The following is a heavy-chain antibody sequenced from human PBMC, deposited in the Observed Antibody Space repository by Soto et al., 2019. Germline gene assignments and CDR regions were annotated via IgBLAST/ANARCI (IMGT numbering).Heavy chain of an antibody. V-gene: IGHV3-30*18. CDR3: AKDIAAAELAQYFDY. CDR2: ISYDGSNK. Sequence: PGGSLRLSCAASGFTFSSYGMHWVRQAPGKGLEWVAVISYDGSNKYYADSVKGRFTISRDNSKNALYLQMNSLRAEDTAVYYCAKDIAAAELAQYFDYWGPGTLVTV. D-gene: IGHD6-13*01. CDR1: GFTFSSYG. J-gene: IGHJ4*02.